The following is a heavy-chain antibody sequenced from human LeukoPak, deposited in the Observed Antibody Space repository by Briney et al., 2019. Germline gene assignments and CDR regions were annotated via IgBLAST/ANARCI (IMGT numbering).Heavy chain of an antibody. CDR2: INPSGGST. J-gene: IGHJ4*02. CDR3: ARALYTSRSYLATFSPTNFDY. CDR1: GYTFTGYY. V-gene: IGHV1-46*01. D-gene: IGHD6-13*01. Sequence: ASVKVSCKASGYTFTGYYMHWVRQAPGQGLEWMGIINPSGGSTSYAQKFQGRVTMTRDTSTSTVYMELSWLRSDDTAVYYCARALYTSRSYLATFSPTNFDYWGQGTLVTVSS.